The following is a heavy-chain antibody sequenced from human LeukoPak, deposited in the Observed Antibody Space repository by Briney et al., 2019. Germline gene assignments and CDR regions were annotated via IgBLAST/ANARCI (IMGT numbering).Heavy chain of an antibody. J-gene: IGHJ4*02. D-gene: IGHD1-26*01. CDR3: ARQSHRAGATTGSWRDY. V-gene: IGHV4-39*01. Sequence: SSETLSLTCTVSGGSISSSSYYWGWIRQSPGKGLEWIGSIYYSGSTYYNPSLKSRVTISVDTSKNQFSLKLSSVTAADTAVYYCARQSHRAGATTGSWRDYWGQGTLVTVSS. CDR1: GGSISSSSYY. CDR2: IYYSGST.